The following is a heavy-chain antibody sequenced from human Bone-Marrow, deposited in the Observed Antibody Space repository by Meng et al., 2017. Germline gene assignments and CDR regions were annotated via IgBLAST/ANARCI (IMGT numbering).Heavy chain of an antibody. V-gene: IGHV3-33*01. D-gene: IGHD1-26*01. J-gene: IGHJ6*02. CDR2: IWYDGSNK. CDR1: GFTFSSYG. CDR3: ARVESTYDSGSYLFLHIYGMDV. Sequence: GGSLRLSCAASGFTFSSYGMHWVRQAPGKGLEWVAVIWYDGSNKYYADSVKDRFTISRDNSKNTLYLQMNSLRAEDTAVYYCARVESTYDSGSYLFLHIYGMDVWGQGTTVTVSS.